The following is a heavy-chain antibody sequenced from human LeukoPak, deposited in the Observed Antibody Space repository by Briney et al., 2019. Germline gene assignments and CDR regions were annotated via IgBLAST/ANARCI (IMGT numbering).Heavy chain of an antibody. CDR2: IYYSGST. Sequence: PSETLSLTCTVSGGSISSHYWNWIRQPPGKGLEWIGYIYYSGSTNYNPSLKSRVTISVDTSKNQFSLQLRSVTAADTAVYYCARETTVVTPGRSDVFDIWGQGTMVTVSS. CDR3: ARETTVVTPGRSDVFDI. V-gene: IGHV4-59*11. CDR1: GGSISSHY. J-gene: IGHJ3*02. D-gene: IGHD4-23*01.